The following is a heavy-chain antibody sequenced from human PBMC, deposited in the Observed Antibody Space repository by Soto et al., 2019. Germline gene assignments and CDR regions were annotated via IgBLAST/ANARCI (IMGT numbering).Heavy chain of an antibody. CDR1: GFTFNSYV. CDR3: ARGRYLDSSDYWVANLPFDH. D-gene: IGHD3-22*01. Sequence: EVQLLESGGALVQPGGSLRLSCAASGFTFNSYVMTWVRQAPGEGLEWVSSISRSGRGSAYYADSVKGRFTISRDNSENTLFLQMNNLRDEDTALYYCARGRYLDSSDYWVANLPFDHWGLGTQVTVSS. J-gene: IGHJ4*02. CDR2: ISRSGRGSA. V-gene: IGHV3-23*01.